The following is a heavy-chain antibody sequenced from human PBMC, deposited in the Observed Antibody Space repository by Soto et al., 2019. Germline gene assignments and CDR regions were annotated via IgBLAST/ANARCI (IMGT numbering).Heavy chain of an antibody. D-gene: IGHD4-17*01. J-gene: IGHJ3*02. CDR2: IWYDGSNK. Sequence: PGGTVRLSCAASGFTFSSYGMHWVRQAPGKGLEWVAVIWYDGSNKYYADSVKGRFTISRDNSKNTLYLQMNSLRAEDTAVYYCARYTVGAFDICGQGTMLTVS. V-gene: IGHV3-33*01. CDR1: GFTFSSYG. CDR3: ARYTVGAFDI.